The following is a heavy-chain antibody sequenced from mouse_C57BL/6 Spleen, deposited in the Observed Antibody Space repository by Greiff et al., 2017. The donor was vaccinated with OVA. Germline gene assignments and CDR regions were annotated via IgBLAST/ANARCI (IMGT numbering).Heavy chain of an antibody. CDR1: GFSLTSYG. J-gene: IGHJ4*01. CDR2: IWSGGST. V-gene: IGHV2-4*01. CDR3: AKNFGFITTVVATLYYAMDY. D-gene: IGHD1-1*01. Sequence: VQLQQSGPGLVQPSQSLSITCTVSGFSLTSYGVHWVRQPPGKGLEWLGVIWSGGSTDYNAAFISRLSISKDNSKSQVFFKMNSLQADDTAIYYCAKNFGFITTVVATLYYAMDYWGQGTSVTVSS.